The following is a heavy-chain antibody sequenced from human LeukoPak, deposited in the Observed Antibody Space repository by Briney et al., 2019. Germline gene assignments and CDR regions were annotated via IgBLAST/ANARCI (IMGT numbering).Heavy chain of an antibody. V-gene: IGHV4-59*01. Sequence: SETLSLTCSVSGGSISSYYWSWIRQPPGKGLEWIGYISYSGSTNYNPSLKSRVTISVDTSRNQFSLKSSFVTAADTAVYYCGRSPDLGYYYYMDVWGKGTTVTVSS. D-gene: IGHD3-16*01. CDR2: ISYSGST. CDR3: GRSPDLGYYYYMDV. CDR1: GGSISSYY. J-gene: IGHJ6*03.